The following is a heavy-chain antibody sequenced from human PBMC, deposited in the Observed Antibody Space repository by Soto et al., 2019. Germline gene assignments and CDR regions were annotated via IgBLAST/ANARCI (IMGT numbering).Heavy chain of an antibody. CDR1: GGTFSSYA. CDR3: ARVGGIGAPPGTDY. CDR2: IIPIFGTA. D-gene: IGHD3-10*01. Sequence: GASVKVSCKASGGTFSSYAISWVRQAPGQGLEWMGGIIPIFGTANYAQKFQGRVTITADESTSTAYMELSSLRSDDTAVYFCARVGGIGAPPGTDYWGQGTLVTVSS. V-gene: IGHV1-69*13. J-gene: IGHJ4*02.